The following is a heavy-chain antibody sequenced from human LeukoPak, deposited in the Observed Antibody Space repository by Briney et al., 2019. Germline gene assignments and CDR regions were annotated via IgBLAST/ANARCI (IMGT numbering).Heavy chain of an antibody. CDR3: ARDRTGYFFDD. CDR1: GASISIGAYY. J-gene: IGHJ4*02. V-gene: IGHV4-31*03. D-gene: IGHD3-10*01. CDR2: IFSSGTT. Sequence: PSETLSLTCTVSGASISIGAYYWGWIRQHPGKGLEWIGYIFSSGTTYYNPSLKSRVTISLDTSENQFSLKLSSVTAADTAVYFCARDRTGYFFDDWGQGTLVTVSS.